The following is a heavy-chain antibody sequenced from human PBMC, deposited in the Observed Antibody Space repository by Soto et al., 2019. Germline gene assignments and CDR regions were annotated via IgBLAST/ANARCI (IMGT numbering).Heavy chain of an antibody. J-gene: IGHJ6*02. CDR1: GFSRSNARMG. Sequence: SGATLVNPTETLTLTCTVSGFSRSNARMGVSWIRQPPGKALEWLAHIFSNDEKSYSTSLKSRLTISKDTSKSQVVLTMTNMDPVDTATYYCARIATYYDFWSGLYYGMDVWGQGXTVTVYS. CDR3: ARIATYYDFWSGLYYGMDV. D-gene: IGHD3-3*01. V-gene: IGHV2-26*01. CDR2: IFSNDEK.